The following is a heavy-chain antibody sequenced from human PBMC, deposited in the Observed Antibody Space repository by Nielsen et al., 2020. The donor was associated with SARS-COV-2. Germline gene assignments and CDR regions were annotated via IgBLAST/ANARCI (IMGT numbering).Heavy chain of an antibody. CDR3: ASAYYDILTGWGMDV. CDR2: IWYDGSNK. D-gene: IGHD3-9*01. V-gene: IGHV3-30*02. J-gene: IGHJ6*02. CDR1: GFTFSSYG. Sequence: GESLKISCAASGFTFSSYGMHWVRQAPGKGLEWVAVIWYDGSNKYYADSVKGRFTISRDNSKNTLYLQMNSLRAEDTALYYCASAYYDILTGWGMDVWGQGTTVTVSS.